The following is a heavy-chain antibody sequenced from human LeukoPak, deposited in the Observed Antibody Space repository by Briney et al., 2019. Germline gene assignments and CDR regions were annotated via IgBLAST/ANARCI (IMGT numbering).Heavy chain of an antibody. Sequence: ASVKVSCKASGYTFTSYDINWVRQATGQGLEWMGWMNPNSGNTGYAQKFQGRVTMTRNTSISTAYMELSSLRPEDTAVYYCARVLSELYGDYVGVLDWFDPWGQGTLVTVSS. J-gene: IGHJ5*02. CDR3: ARVLSELYGDYVGVLDWFDP. CDR1: GYTFTSYD. D-gene: IGHD4-17*01. CDR2: MNPNSGNT. V-gene: IGHV1-8*01.